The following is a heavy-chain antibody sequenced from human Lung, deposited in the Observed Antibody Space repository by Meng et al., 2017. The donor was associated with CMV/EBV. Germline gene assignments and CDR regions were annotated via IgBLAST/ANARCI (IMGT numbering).Heavy chain of an antibody. V-gene: IGHV4-59*11. J-gene: IGHJ3*01. Sequence: SXTLSLTCTVSGDSIGRRYWGWIRQPPGKGLEWVGDISDSRKINYNASLKNRVTISLDTSRNQFSLKLDSVTTADTAVYFCARADEFCGKYYCDKVAFDVWGQGXVVTVSS. CDR3: ARADEFCGKYYCDKVAFDV. D-gene: IGHD1-26*01. CDR1: GDSIGRRY. CDR2: ISDSRKI.